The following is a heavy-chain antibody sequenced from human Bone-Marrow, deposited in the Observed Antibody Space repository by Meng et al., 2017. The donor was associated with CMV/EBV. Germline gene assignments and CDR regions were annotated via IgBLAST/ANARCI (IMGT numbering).Heavy chain of an antibody. D-gene: IGHD3-3*01. CDR1: GFTFSSYS. J-gene: IGHJ6*02. CDR2: ISSSSSYI. Sequence: GESLKISCAASGFTFSSYSMNWVRQAPGKGLEWVSSISSSSSYIYYADSVKGRFIISRDNAKNSLYLQMNSLRAEDTAVYYCARDFSYGMDVWGQGTTVTVSS. V-gene: IGHV3-21*01. CDR3: ARDFSYGMDV.